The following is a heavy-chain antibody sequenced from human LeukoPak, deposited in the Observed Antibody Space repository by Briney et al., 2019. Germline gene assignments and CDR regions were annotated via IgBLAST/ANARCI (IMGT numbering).Heavy chain of an antibody. CDR2: ISAYNGNT. CDR1: GYTFTSYG. V-gene: IGHV1-18*01. J-gene: IGHJ4*02. CDR3: ARVKYGSGSGPPDY. D-gene: IGHD3-10*01. Sequence: ASVKVSCKASGYTFTSYGISWVRQAPGQGLEWMGWISAYNGNTNYAQKLQGRVTMTTDTSTSTAYMELRSLRSDDTAVYYCARVKYGSGSGPPDYWGRGTLVTVSS.